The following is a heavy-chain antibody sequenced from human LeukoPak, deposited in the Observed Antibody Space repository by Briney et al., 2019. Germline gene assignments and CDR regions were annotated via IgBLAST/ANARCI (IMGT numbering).Heavy chain of an antibody. CDR1: GGSFSGYY. CDR2: INHSGST. V-gene: IGHV4-34*01. D-gene: IGHD4-23*01. Sequence: PSETLSLTCAVYGGSFSGYYWRWIPQPPGKGLVWIGEINHSGSTNYDPYLKSRVTISVDTSKNQFSVKLSSVTAADTAVYYCASTGDPIRMTTVVADAFDIWGQGTMVTVSS. CDR3: ASTGDPIRMTTVVADAFDI. J-gene: IGHJ3*02.